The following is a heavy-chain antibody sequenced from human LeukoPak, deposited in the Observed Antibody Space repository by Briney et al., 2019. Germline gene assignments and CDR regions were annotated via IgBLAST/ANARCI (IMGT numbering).Heavy chain of an antibody. CDR1: GFTFSSYG. D-gene: IGHD3-22*01. Sequence: PGGSLRLSCAASGFTFSSYGMHWVRQAPGKGLEWVAVISYDGSNKYYADSVKGRFTISRDNSKNTLYLQMNSLRAEDTAVYYCVGSGYYYWGQGTLVTVSS. CDR2: ISYDGSNK. J-gene: IGHJ4*02. V-gene: IGHV3-30*03. CDR3: VGSGYYY.